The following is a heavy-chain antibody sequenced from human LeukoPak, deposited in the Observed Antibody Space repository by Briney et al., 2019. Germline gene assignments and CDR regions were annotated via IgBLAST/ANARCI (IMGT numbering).Heavy chain of an antibody. J-gene: IGHJ4*02. Sequence: PGGSLRLSCAASGFTFSGSWVTCVPPAPGKGREGGAHINEEGTDKYYVDSVTGRFTISRDNTRNSLDLQMSSLRAKDTAVYYCATWSNAWEFDYWGQGTLVSVSS. D-gene: IGHD1-26*01. CDR2: INEEGTDK. CDR1: GFTFSGSW. CDR3: ATWSNAWEFDY. V-gene: IGHV3-7*05.